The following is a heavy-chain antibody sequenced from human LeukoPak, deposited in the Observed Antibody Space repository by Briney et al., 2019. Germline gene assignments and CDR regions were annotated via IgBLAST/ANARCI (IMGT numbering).Heavy chain of an antibody. CDR1: GFTFSGSA. J-gene: IGHJ4*02. CDR2: IRSKANSYAT. CDR3: TRHPLSGSYYLDDY. Sequence: GGSLKLSCAASGFTFSGSAMHWVRQASGKGLEWVGRIRSKANSYATAYAASVKGRFTISRDDSKNTVYLQMNSLKTEDTAVYYCTRHPLSGSYYLDDYWGQGTLVTVSS. D-gene: IGHD1-26*01. V-gene: IGHV3-73*01.